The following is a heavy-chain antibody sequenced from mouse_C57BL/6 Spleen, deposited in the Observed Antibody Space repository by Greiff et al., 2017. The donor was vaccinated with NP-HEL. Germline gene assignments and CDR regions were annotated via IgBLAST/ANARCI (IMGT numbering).Heavy chain of an antibody. V-gene: IGHV3-6*01. Sequence: EVQLQQSGPGLVKPSQSLSLTCSVTGYSITSGYYWNWIRQFPGNKLEWMGYISYDGSNNYNPSLKNRISITRDTSKNQFFRKLNSVTTEDTATYYCARGRKYDGLFAYWGQGTLVTVSA. D-gene: IGHD2-3*01. CDR2: ISYDGSN. J-gene: IGHJ3*01. CDR3: ARGRKYDGLFAY. CDR1: GYSITSGYY.